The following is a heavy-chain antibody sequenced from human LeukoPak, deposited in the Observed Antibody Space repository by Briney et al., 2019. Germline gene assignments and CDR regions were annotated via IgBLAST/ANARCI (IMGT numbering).Heavy chain of an antibody. CDR1: GGSISSYY. Sequence: SETLSLTCTISGGSISSYYWSWIRQPPGKGLEWIGYIYYDGRTTYNPSLKSRVTISVGTSKNQFSLNVRYVTAADTAVYYCARDGRGYADYFDYWGQGTLVTVSS. D-gene: IGHD2-8*01. V-gene: IGHV4-59*01. CDR2: IYYDGRT. J-gene: IGHJ4*02. CDR3: ARDGRGYADYFDY.